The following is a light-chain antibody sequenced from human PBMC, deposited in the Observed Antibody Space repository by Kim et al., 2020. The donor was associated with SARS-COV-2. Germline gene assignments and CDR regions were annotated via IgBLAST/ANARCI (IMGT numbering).Light chain of an antibody. CDR3: GSRDNNGPGV. V-gene: IGLV3-19*01. Sequence: ALRQTVSICCLGDRLRKSPASWYQQKPGQAPILVMHDKNNVRPSGVPDRFSGSNSGNTAFLTITGAHVEDEAAYYCGSRDNNGPGVFGGGTQLTVL. CDR2: DKN. J-gene: IGLJ3*02. CDR1: RLRKSP.